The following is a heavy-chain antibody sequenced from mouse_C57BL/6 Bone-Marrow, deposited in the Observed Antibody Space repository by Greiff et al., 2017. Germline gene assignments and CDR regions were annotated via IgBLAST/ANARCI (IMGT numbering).Heavy chain of an antibody. CDR1: GFNIKDDY. Sequence: VQLQQSGAELVRPGASVKLSCTASGFNIKDDYMHWVKQRPEQGLEWIGWFDPENGDTEYASKFQGKATITADTSSNTAYLQLSSLTSEDTAVYYCTTICGYKDYFNYWGQGTTLTVSS. CDR2: FDPENGDT. CDR3: TTICGYKDYFNY. D-gene: IGHD2-2*01. V-gene: IGHV14-4*01. J-gene: IGHJ2*01.